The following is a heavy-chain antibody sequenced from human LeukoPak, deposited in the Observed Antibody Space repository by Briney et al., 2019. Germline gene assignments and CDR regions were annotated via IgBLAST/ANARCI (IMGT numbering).Heavy chain of an antibody. CDR1: GGSISSGDYY. CDR2: IYHTGST. V-gene: IGHV4-30-4*01. Sequence: SETLSLTCTVSGGSISSGDYYWSWIRQPPGEGLEWIGNIYHTGSTYYNPSLKSRSAISVDTSKNQFSLNLNSMTAADTAVYYCARAGSGDCGTYNWFDPWGQGTLVTVSS. CDR3: ARAGSGDCGTYNWFDP. D-gene: IGHD3-10*01. J-gene: IGHJ5*02.